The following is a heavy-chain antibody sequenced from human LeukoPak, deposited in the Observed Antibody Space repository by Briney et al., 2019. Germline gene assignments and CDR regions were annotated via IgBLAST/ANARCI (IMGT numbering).Heavy chain of an antibody. J-gene: IGHJ4*02. CDR1: GGSISSSSYY. D-gene: IGHD6-13*01. V-gene: IGHV4-39*07. CDR3: ARGHTSSWYYFDY. CDR2: IYYSGST. Sequence: SETLSLTCTVSGGSISSSSYYWGWIRQPPGKGLEWIGSIYYSGSTDYNPSLKSRVAISLDTSRNQFSLKLTSVTAADTAFYYCARGHTSSWYYFDYWGQGTLVTVSS.